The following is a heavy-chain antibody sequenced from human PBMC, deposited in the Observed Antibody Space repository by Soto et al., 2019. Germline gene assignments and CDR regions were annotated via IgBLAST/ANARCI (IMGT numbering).Heavy chain of an antibody. CDR2: ISATGGST. Sequence: EVQLLESGGDLVQPGGSLRLSCAASGFTFGIYAMTWVRQAPGKGLEWVSTISATGGSTFYADSVKGRFTISSVNSKNTLYLQMNSLRAEDTAIYYCAKDLSSYYYFDFWGQGPLVTVSS. CDR1: GFTFGIYA. D-gene: IGHD2-15*01. J-gene: IGHJ4*02. V-gene: IGHV3-23*01. CDR3: AKDLSSYYYFDF.